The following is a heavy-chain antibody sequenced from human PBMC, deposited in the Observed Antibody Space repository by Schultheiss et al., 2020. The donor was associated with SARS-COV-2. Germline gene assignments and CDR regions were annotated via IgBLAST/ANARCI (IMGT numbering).Heavy chain of an antibody. J-gene: IGHJ4*02. CDR3: ARDWIVPAAPFDY. CDR1: GYTFTSYA. CDR2: INAGNGNT. D-gene: IGHD2-2*01. Sequence: ASVKDSCKASGYTFTSYAMHWVRQAPGQRLEWMGWINAGNGNTKYSQKFQGRVTITRDTSASTAYMELSSLRSEDTAVYYCARDWIVPAAPFDYWGQGTLVTVSS. V-gene: IGHV1-3*01.